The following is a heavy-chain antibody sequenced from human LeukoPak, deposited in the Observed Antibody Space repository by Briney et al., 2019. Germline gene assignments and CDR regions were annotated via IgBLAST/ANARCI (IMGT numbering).Heavy chain of an antibody. Sequence: PGGSLRLSCAASGFTSSSYAMSWVRQAPGKGLEWVSGISASGGRTYYADSVKGRFTISRENSKNTLYLQMNSLRAEDTAVYYCAKVRDSAGIDYWGQGTLVTVFS. V-gene: IGHV3-23*01. CDR1: GFTSSSYA. D-gene: IGHD3-10*01. CDR3: AKVRDSAGIDY. CDR2: ISASGGRT. J-gene: IGHJ4*02.